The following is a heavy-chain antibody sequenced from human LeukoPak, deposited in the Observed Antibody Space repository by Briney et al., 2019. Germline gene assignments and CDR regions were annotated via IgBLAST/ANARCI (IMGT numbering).Heavy chain of an antibody. Sequence: PGGSLRLSCAPSGFTFSNFAMIWVRQAPGKGLEWVSAISGSGDKTHYADSVKGRFTISRDNSKSVLYMQLNNLRLEDTAVYYCGEGHWGRGTLVTVSS. CDR1: GFTFSNFA. V-gene: IGHV3-23*01. J-gene: IGHJ4*02. CDR2: ISGSGDKT. CDR3: GEGH.